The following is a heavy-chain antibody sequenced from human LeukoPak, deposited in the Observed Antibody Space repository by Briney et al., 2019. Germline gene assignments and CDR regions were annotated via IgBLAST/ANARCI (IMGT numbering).Heavy chain of an antibody. J-gene: IGHJ6*04. Sequence: GGSLRLSCAAPGFTFSSYGMHWVRQAPGKGLEWVAVISYDGSNKYYADSVKGRFTISRDNSKNTLYLQMNSLRAEDTAVYYCAKDLEDIVVVVAATLTNYYYYGMDVWGKGTTVTVSS. CDR1: GFTFSSYG. V-gene: IGHV3-30*18. CDR3: AKDLEDIVVVVAATLTNYYYYGMDV. CDR2: ISYDGSNK. D-gene: IGHD2-15*01.